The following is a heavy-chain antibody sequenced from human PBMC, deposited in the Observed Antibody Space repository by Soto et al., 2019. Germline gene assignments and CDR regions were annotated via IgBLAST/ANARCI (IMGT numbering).Heavy chain of an antibody. J-gene: IGHJ4*02. Sequence: ASVKVSCKASGGTFSSYTISWVRQAPGQGLEWMGRIIPILGIANYAQKFQGRVTITADKSTSTAYMELSSLRSEDTAVYYCARGTTVDPAYYDILTGYPGYYFDYWGQGTLVTVSS. CDR3: ARGTTVDPAYYDILTGYPGYYFDY. V-gene: IGHV1-69*02. D-gene: IGHD3-9*01. CDR1: GGTFSSYT. CDR2: IIPILGIA.